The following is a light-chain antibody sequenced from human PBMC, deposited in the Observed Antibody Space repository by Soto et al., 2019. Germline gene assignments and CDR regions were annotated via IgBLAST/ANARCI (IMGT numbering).Light chain of an antibody. Sequence: EIVLTQSPGTLSLSPGERATLSCRASQSVSSSYLAWYQQKPGQAPRLLIYGASSRATGIPDRFSASGSGKNFPLTNRRLEPEDFAVYYCQQYGGSPPFTFGQGTRLEIK. CDR3: QQYGGSPPFT. J-gene: IGKJ5*01. V-gene: IGKV3-20*01. CDR1: QSVSSSY. CDR2: GAS.